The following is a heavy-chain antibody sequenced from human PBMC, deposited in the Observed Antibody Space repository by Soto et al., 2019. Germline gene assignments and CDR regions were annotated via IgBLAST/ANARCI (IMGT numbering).Heavy chain of an antibody. CDR1: GFSFSDHY. J-gene: IGHJ4*02. CDR3: LRASYSSGWYSDY. Sequence: EVQLVESGGGLVQPGGSLRLSCAASGFSFSDHYVDWVRQAPGKGLEWVGRTRNKANSYTTEYAASVKGRFTISRDDAKNSLYLQMNSPKTEDTAVYYCLRASYSSGWYSDYWGQGTLVTVSS. V-gene: IGHV3-72*01. D-gene: IGHD6-19*01. CDR2: TRNKANSYTT.